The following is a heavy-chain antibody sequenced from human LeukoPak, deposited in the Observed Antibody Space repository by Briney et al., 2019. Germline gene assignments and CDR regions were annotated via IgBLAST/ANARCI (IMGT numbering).Heavy chain of an antibody. CDR3: AKDWGLRYSSSYDY. CDR2: IRYDGSNK. J-gene: IGHJ4*02. D-gene: IGHD6-6*01. V-gene: IGHV3-30*02. CDR1: GFTFSSYG. Sequence: PGGSLRLSCAASGFTFSSYGMHWVRQAPGKGLEWVAFIRYDGSNKYYADSVKGRFTISRDNSKNTLYLQMNSLRAEDTAVYYCAKDWGLRYSSSYDYWGQGTLVTVSS.